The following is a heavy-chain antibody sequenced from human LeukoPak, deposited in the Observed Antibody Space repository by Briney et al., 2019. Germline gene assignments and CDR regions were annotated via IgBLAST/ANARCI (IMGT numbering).Heavy chain of an antibody. CDR3: AQISAAAGPPLDY. V-gene: IGHV4-38-2*02. CDR2: IYHSGST. Sequence: SETLSLTCTVSGYSISSGYYWGWIRQPPGKGLEWIGSIYHSGSTYYNPSLKSRVTISVDTSKNQFSLKLSSVTAADTAVYYCAQISAAAGPPLDYWGQGTLVTVSS. D-gene: IGHD6-13*01. J-gene: IGHJ4*02. CDR1: GYSISSGYY.